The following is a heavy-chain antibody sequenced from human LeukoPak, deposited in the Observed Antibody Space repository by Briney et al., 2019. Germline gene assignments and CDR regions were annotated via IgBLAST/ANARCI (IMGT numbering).Heavy chain of an antibody. CDR2: IIPIFGTA. J-gene: IGHJ6*02. D-gene: IGHD3-9*01. V-gene: IGHV1-69*13. CDR3: ARDPYYDILTGYYNSDGMDV. CDR1: GGTFSSDA. Sequence: SVKVSCKASGGTFSSDAISWVRQAPGQGLEWMGGIIPIFGTANYAQKFQGRVTITADESTSTAYMELSSLRSEDTAVYYCARDPYYDILTGYYNSDGMDVWGQGTTVTVSS.